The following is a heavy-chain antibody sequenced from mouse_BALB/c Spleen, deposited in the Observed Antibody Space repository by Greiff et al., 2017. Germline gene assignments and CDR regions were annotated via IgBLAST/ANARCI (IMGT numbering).Heavy chain of an antibody. CDR2: ISSKANNHAT. Sequence: EVQLVESGGGLVQPGGSVKLSCAASGFTFSDSWMDWVRQSPEKGLEWVAEISSKANNHATYYAESVKGRFTISRDDSKSSVYLQMSSLRAEDTGIYYCTRDYDAWLAYWGQGTLVTVSA. CDR1: GFTFSDSW. J-gene: IGHJ3*01. D-gene: IGHD2-3*01. CDR3: TRDYDAWLAY. V-gene: IGHV6-6*01.